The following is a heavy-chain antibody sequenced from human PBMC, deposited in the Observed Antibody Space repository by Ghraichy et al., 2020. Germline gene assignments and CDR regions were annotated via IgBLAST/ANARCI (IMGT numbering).Heavy chain of an antibody. V-gene: IGHV3-73*01. CDR3: TRGTVAAKGMGDY. CDR2: IRSKANSYAT. Sequence: GGSLRLSCAASGFTFSGSAMHWVRQASGKGLEWVGRIRSKANSYATAYAASVKGRFTISRDDSKNTAYLQMNSLKTEDTAVYYCTRGTVAAKGMGDYWGQGTLVTVSS. D-gene: IGHD2-15*01. J-gene: IGHJ4*02. CDR1: GFTFSGSA.